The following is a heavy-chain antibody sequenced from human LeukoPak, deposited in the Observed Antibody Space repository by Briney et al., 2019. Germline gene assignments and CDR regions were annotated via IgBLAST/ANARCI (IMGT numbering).Heavy chain of an antibody. CDR1: GFTVSSNY. CDR2: IYRAGTT. J-gene: IGHJ6*02. CDR3: ARNFYYYYNMDV. V-gene: IGHV3-66*01. D-gene: IGHD1-14*01. Sequence: PGGSLRLSCAASGFTVSSNYMSWVRQAPGKGLDWVSVIYRAGTTYYADSVKGRFTISRDDSKNTLYLQMNSLRAEDTAVYYCARNFYYYYNMDVWGQGTTVTVSS.